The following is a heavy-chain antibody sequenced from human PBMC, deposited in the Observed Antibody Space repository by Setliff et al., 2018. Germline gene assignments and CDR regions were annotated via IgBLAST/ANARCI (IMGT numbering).Heavy chain of an antibody. Sequence: GGSLRLSCTTSGSNLGDYGMNWVRQAPGKGLEWVGFIRSKAYGGTTEYAASVKGRFTISRDDSKSIAYLQMNSLRAEDTAVYYCARDGGEYWGQGTLVTVSS. CDR3: ARDGGEY. CDR2: IRSKAYGGTT. D-gene: IGHD3-16*01. J-gene: IGHJ4*02. V-gene: IGHV3-49*04. CDR1: GSNLGDYG.